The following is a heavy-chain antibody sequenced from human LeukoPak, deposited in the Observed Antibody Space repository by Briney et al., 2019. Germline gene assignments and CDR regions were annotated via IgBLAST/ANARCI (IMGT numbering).Heavy chain of an antibody. Sequence: GESLRLSCAASGFTFSSYAMSWVRQAPGKGLEWVSVISGSGGSTYYADSVKGRFTISRDNYKNTLYLQMKSLRAEDTAVYYCAKSPGVSVAAADTGMFDYWGQGTLVTVSS. D-gene: IGHD6-13*01. CDR2: ISGSGGST. CDR3: AKSPGVSVAAADTGMFDY. CDR1: GFTFSSYA. J-gene: IGHJ4*02. V-gene: IGHV3-23*01.